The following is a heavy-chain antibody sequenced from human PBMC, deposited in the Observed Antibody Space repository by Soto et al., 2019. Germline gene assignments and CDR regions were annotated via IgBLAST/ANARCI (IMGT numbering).Heavy chain of an antibody. CDR2: IWYDGSNK. D-gene: IGHD3-22*01. Sequence: QVQLVESGGGVVQPGRSLRLSCAASGFTFSSYGMHWVRQAPGKGLEWVAVIWYDGSNKYYVDSVKGRFTISRDNSKNTLYLHMTSLRAEATAVYYCARSRLVITPFFDYWGQGTRVTVSS. J-gene: IGHJ4*02. CDR1: GFTFSSYG. V-gene: IGHV3-33*01. CDR3: ARSRLVITPFFDY.